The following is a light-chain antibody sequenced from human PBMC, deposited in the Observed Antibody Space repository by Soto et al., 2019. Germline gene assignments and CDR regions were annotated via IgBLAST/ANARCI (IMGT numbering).Light chain of an antibody. CDR2: GAS. CDR3: QQYGSSRT. V-gene: IGKV3-20*01. CDR1: QRVSSSY. Sequence: EIVLTQSPGTLSLSPGERATLSCRASQRVSSSYLAWYQQKPGQAPRLLIYGASSRATGIPDRFSGSGSGTDFTLTISRLETEDFAVYYCQQYGSSRTFGQGTKVDIK. J-gene: IGKJ1*01.